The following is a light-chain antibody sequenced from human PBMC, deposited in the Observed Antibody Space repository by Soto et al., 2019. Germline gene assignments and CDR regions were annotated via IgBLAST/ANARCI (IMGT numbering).Light chain of an antibody. CDR1: QSISNY. CDR3: QQSYDTPLT. CDR2: AAS. V-gene: IGKV1-39*01. Sequence: DMEMTQSPSSLSAFVGDRVTITCRASQSISNYLNWYQHKPGKVPKLLIYAASSLQSGVQTRYNGSGTETDFTLTINSLEPEDCATYYCQQSYDTPLTLGGGTKIVIK. J-gene: IGKJ4*01.